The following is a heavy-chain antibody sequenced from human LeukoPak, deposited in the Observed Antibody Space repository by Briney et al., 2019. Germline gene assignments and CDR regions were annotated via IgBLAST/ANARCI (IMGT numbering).Heavy chain of an antibody. J-gene: IGHJ4*02. V-gene: IGHV4-59*12. Sequence: SETLSLTCTVSGGSISSYYWSWIRQPPGKGLEWIGEIYHSGSTNYNPSLKSRVTISVDKSKNQFSLKLSSVTAADTAVYYCARETSSSWFDYWDQGTLVTVSS. D-gene: IGHD6-13*01. CDR1: GGSISSYY. CDR2: IYHSGST. CDR3: ARETSSSWFDY.